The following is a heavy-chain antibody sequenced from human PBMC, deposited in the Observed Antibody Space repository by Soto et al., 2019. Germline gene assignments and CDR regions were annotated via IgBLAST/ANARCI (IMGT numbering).Heavy chain of an antibody. D-gene: IGHD3-16*02. CDR3: ARDSHYDYIWGSYRPMDV. CDR1: GGSISSYY. V-gene: IGHV4-59*01. Sequence: QVQLQESGPGLVKPSETLSLTCTVSGGSISSYYWSWIRQPPGKGLEWIGYIYYSGSTNYNPSLKSRVTISVDTSKNQFSLNLSSVTAADTAVYYCARDSHYDYIWGSYRPMDVWGKGTTVTVSS. CDR2: IYYSGST. J-gene: IGHJ6*04.